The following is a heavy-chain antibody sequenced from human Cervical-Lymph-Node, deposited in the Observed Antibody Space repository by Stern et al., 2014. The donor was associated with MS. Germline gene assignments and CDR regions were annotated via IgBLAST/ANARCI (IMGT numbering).Heavy chain of an antibody. CDR3: ARDIYCSGGTCYFEFFDY. CDR2: ISTYNGNT. CDR1: GYTFTSYG. Sequence: QVQLVQSGAEVKKPGASVKVSCRASGYTFTSYGISWVRQAPGQGLEWMGWISTYNGNTNYAQKFQGRVTMTTDTSTSTAYMELRSQISDDTAVYYCARDIYCSGGTCYFEFFDYWGQGTLVAVS. J-gene: IGHJ4*02. D-gene: IGHD2-15*01. V-gene: IGHV1-18*01.